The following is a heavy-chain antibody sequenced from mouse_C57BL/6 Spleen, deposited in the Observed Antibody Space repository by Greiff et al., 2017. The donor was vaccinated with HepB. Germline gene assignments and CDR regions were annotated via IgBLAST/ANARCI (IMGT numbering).Heavy chain of an antibody. CDR3: ARWTTVVATDAMDY. CDR2: IYPGSGST. CDR1: GYTFTSYW. D-gene: IGHD1-1*01. Sequence: QVQLQQSGAELVKPGASVKMSCKASGYTFTSYWITWVKQRPGQGLEWIGDIYPGSGSTNYNEKFKSKATLTVDTSSSTAYMQLSSLTSEDSAVYYCARWTTVVATDAMDYWGQGTSVTVSS. V-gene: IGHV1-55*01. J-gene: IGHJ4*01.